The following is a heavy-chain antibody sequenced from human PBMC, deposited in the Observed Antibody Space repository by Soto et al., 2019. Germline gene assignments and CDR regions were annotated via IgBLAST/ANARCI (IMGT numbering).Heavy chain of an antibody. CDR1: GDSISNSNYY. CDR2: IYYSGIT. CDR3: ARSNSGYYKWFDP. V-gene: IGHV4-39*01. J-gene: IGHJ5*02. D-gene: IGHD3-22*01. Sequence: PSETLSLTCTVSGDSISNSNYYWGWIRQPPGKGLEWIANIYYSGITYCNPSLKSRVAISVDTSKNQFSLKLSSVTAADTAIYYRARSNSGYYKWFDPWGQGTLVTVSS.